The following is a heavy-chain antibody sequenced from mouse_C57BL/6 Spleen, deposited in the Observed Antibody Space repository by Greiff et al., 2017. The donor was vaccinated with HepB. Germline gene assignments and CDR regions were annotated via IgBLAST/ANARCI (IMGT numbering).Heavy chain of an antibody. Sequence: QVQLQQSGAELVKPGASVKISCKASGYAFRSYWMNWVKQRPGKGLEWIGQIYPGDGDTNYNGKFKGKATLTADKSSSTAYMQLSSLTSEDSAVYFCARGMITTRYFDVWGTGTTVTVSS. D-gene: IGHD2-4*01. CDR2: IYPGDGDT. V-gene: IGHV1-80*01. CDR3: ARGMITTRYFDV. J-gene: IGHJ1*03. CDR1: GYAFRSYW.